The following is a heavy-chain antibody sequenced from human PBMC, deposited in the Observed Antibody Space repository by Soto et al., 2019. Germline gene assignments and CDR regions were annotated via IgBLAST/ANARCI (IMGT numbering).Heavy chain of an antibody. CDR2: IIPIFGTA. D-gene: IGHD2-2*03. J-gene: IGHJ6*02. Sequence: QVQLVQSGAEVKKPGSSVKVSCKASGGTFSSYAISWVRQAPGQGLEWMGGIIPIFGTANYAQKFQGRVTITADESTSTADVGLSSLRSEDTGVYYCARVGYCISTSCTQGYFYGMEVWGQGTTVTVSS. V-gene: IGHV1-69*12. CDR1: GGTFSSYA. CDR3: ARVGYCISTSCTQGYFYGMEV.